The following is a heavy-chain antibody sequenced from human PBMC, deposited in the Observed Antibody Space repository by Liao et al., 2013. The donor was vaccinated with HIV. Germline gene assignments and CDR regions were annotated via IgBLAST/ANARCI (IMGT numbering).Heavy chain of an antibody. CDR3: ARDNGFWSGYYSPLFDY. CDR2: IYTSGTT. D-gene: IGHD3-3*01. Sequence: QVQLQESGPGLVRPSQTLSLTCTVSGDSISSGSFYWSWVRQPAGKGLEWIGRIYTSGTTKYNPSLKSRVTISMDTPKNQFSLKLSSVTAADTAVYYCARDNGFWSGYYSPLFDYWG. J-gene: IGHJ4*01. V-gene: IGHV4-61*02. CDR1: GDSISSGSFY.